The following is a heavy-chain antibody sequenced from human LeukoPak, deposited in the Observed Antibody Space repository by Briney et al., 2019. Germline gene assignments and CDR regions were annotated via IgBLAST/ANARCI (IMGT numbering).Heavy chain of an antibody. V-gene: IGHV4-34*01. CDR1: GGSFSGYY. Sequence: PSETLSLICAVYGGSFSGYYWSWIRQPPGKGLEWIGEINHSGSTNYNPSLKSRVTISVDTSKNQFSLKLSSVTAADTAVYYCARARMVRGVRFDPWGQGTLVTVSS. D-gene: IGHD3-10*01. J-gene: IGHJ5*02. CDR3: ARARMVRGVRFDP. CDR2: INHSGST.